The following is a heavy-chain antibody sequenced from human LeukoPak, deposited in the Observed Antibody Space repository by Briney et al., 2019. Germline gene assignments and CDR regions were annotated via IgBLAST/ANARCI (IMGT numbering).Heavy chain of an antibody. Sequence: GGSLRLSCAACGFTFSSYSMNWVRQAPGKGLEWVSFISTSSSYIYYADSVKGRFTISRDNAKNSLYLEMNSLRAEDTAVYYSARVKYCGGDCYFGDFDYWGQGTLVTVSS. V-gene: IGHV3-21*01. CDR1: GFTFSSYS. CDR2: ISTSSSYI. J-gene: IGHJ4*02. D-gene: IGHD2-21*02. CDR3: ARVKYCGGDCYFGDFDY.